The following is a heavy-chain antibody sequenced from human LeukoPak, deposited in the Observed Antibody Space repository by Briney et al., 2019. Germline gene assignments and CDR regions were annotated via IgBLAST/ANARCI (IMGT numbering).Heavy chain of an antibody. Sequence: SVKVSCTASGGTFSSYAISWVRQAPGQGLEWMGGIIPIFGTANYAQKFQGRVTITADESTSTAYMELSSLRSEDTAVYYCARVTTVTTSFDYWGQGTLVTVSS. J-gene: IGHJ4*02. V-gene: IGHV1-69*13. CDR1: GGTFSSYA. CDR2: IIPIFGTA. CDR3: ARVTTVTTSFDY. D-gene: IGHD4-17*01.